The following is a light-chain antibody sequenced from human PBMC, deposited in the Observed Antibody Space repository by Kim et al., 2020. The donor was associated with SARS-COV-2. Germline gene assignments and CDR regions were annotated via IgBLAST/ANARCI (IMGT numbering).Light chain of an antibody. CDR2: KAS. V-gene: IGKV1-5*03. J-gene: IGKJ1*01. Sequence: SATVGDRVTITCRDSHSISSWLAWYQQKPGKAPKLLIYKASSLESGVPSRFSGSGSGTEFTLTISSLQPDDFATYYCQQYNSYWTFGQGTKVDIK. CDR1: HSISSW. CDR3: QQYNSYWT.